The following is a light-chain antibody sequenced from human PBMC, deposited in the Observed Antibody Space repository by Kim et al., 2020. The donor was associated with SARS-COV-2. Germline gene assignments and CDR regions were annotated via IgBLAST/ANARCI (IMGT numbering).Light chain of an antibody. J-gene: IGKJ4*01. Sequence: SPGERATLSCRASQSVGSSYLAWYQQKPGPAPRLLIYDASNRATDIPDRFSGSGSGTDFTLTISRLEPEDYAVYFCQQYGGSPLTFGGGTKVDIK. CDR1: QSVGSSY. CDR2: DAS. CDR3: QQYGGSPLT. V-gene: IGKV3-20*01.